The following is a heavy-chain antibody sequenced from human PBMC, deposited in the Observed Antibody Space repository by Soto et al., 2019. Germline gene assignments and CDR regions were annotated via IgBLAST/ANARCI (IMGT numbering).Heavy chain of an antibody. Sequence: EVQLVESGGGLVQPGGSLRLSCAASGFTFSSYWMTWVRQVPGKGLEWVAYINPDGSAKSYASSVKGRFTLSRDNAKNSLYLQMNSLRDEDTAVYYCAKPHTGNVAFHIWGQGTMVTVSS. V-gene: IGHV3-7*01. CDR1: GFTFSSYW. CDR3: AKPHTGNVAFHI. D-gene: IGHD4-4*01. CDR2: INPDGSAK. J-gene: IGHJ3*02.